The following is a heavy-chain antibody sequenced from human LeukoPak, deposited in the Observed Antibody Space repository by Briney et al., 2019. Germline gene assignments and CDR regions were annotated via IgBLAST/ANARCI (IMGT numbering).Heavy chain of an antibody. J-gene: IGHJ4*02. V-gene: IGHV3-9*01. CDR3: AKDIATGNRLYYFDY. CDR2: ISWNSGSI. D-gene: IGHD1-14*01. CDR1: GFTFDDYA. Sequence: GGSLRLSCAASGFTFDDYAMQWVRHAQKKDLEWVSGISWNSGSIGYADSVKGRFTISRDNAKNSLYLQMNSLRAEDTALYYCAKDIATGNRLYYFDYWGQGTLVTVSS.